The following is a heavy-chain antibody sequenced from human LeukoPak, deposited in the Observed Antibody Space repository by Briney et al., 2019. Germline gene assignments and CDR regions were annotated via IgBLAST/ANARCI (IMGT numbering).Heavy chain of an antibody. V-gene: IGHV3-7*01. CDR2: IKQDGSEK. CDR1: GFTFSTYW. CDR3: ASDRTTLTEVRFDY. D-gene: IGHD3-10*01. J-gene: IGHJ4*02. Sequence: PGGSLRLSCAASGFTFSTYWMSWVRQAPGKGLEWVANIKQDGSEKYYVDSVKGRFTISRDNAKNSLYLQMNSLRAEDTAVYYCASDRTTLTEVRFDYWGQGTVVTVSS.